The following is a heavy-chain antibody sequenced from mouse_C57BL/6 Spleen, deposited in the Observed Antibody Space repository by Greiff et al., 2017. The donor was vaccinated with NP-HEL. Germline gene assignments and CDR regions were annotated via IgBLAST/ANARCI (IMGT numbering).Heavy chain of an antibody. V-gene: IGHV1-82*01. CDR3: AGPYYGNTYYFDY. J-gene: IGHJ2*01. CDR1: GYAFSSSW. CDR2: IYPGDGDT. D-gene: IGHD2-10*01. Sequence: VQLQQSGPELVKPGASVKISCKASGYAFSSSWMNWVKQRPGKGLEWIGRIYPGDGDTNYNGKFKGKATLTADKSSSTAYMQLSRLTSEDSAVYFCAGPYYGNTYYFDYWGQGTTLTVSS.